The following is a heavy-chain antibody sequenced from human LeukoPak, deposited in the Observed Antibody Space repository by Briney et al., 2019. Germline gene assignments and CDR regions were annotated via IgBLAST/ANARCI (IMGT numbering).Heavy chain of an antibody. V-gene: IGHV7-4-1*02. Sequence: GASVKVSCKASGYTFTSYAMNWVRQAPGQGLEWMGWTNTNTGNPTYAQGFTGRFVFSLDTSVSTAYLQISSLKAEDTAVYYCARPGRRYFDWHIDYWGQGTLVTVSS. D-gene: IGHD3-9*01. J-gene: IGHJ4*02. CDR3: ARPGRRYFDWHIDY. CDR2: TNTNTGNP. CDR1: GYTFTSYA.